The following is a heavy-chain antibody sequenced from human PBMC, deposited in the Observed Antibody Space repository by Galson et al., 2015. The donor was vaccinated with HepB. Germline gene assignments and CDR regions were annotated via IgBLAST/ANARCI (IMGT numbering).Heavy chain of an antibody. CDR2: INPNSGVT. D-gene: IGHD4-17*01. J-gene: IGHJ4*02. Sequence: SVKVSCKASGYTFTGYYMHWVRQAPGQGLEWMGRINPNSGVTNYTQNFQGRVTMTRDTSISTAYMELNRLRSDDTAVYYCASDYGDYGHWGQGTLVTVSS. CDR1: GYTFTGYY. V-gene: IGHV1-2*06. CDR3: ASDYGDYGH.